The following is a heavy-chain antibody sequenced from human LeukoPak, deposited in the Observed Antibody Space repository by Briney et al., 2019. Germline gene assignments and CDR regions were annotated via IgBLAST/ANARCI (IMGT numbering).Heavy chain of an antibody. CDR1: GFSFSGYA. D-gene: IGHD6-13*01. CDR3: AKDPGGIAAAGTDY. V-gene: IGHV3-23*01. J-gene: IGHJ4*02. CDR2: ISGSGGST. Sequence: GGSLRLSCEASGFSFSGYAMSWVRQAPGKGLDWVSAISGSGGSTYYADSVKGRFTISRDNSKNTLYLQMNSLRAEDTAVYYCAKDPGGIAAAGTDYWGQGTLVTISS.